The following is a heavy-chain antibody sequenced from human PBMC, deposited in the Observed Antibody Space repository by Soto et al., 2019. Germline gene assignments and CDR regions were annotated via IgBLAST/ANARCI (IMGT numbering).Heavy chain of an antibody. CDR2: INHSGGT. Sequence: PSGSLSLTCAVYGGSFIGHYWTWIRQPTGKGLEWIGEINHSGGTSYNPSLKSRVTISVDTSKSQFSLKLTSVTAADRAVYYCARGFSYRWVYWGQGRLGTVPQ. CDR1: GGSFIGHY. J-gene: IGHJ4*02. D-gene: IGHD3-16*02. V-gene: IGHV4-34*01. CDR3: ARGFSYRWVY.